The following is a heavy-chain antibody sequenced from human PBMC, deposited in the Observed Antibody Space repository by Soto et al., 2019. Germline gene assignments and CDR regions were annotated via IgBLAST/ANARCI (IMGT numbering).Heavy chain of an antibody. CDR3: ACIFSGGYGYGFYYYGMDV. J-gene: IGHJ6*02. V-gene: IGHV4-39*01. Sequence: PSETLSLTCTVSGGSISSGDYSWCWIRQPPGKGLEWIGSIYYSGSTYYNPSLKSRVTISVDTSKNQFSLKLSSVTAADTAVYYCACIFSGGYGYGFYYYGMDVWGQGTTVTVSS. CDR1: GGSISSGDYS. CDR2: IYYSGST. D-gene: IGHD5-18*01.